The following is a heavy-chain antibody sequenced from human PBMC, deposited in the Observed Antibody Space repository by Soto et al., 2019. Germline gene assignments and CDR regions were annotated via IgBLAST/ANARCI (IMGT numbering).Heavy chain of an antibody. V-gene: IGHV3-48*01. J-gene: IGHJ4*02. Sequence: EVQLVESGGGLVQPGGSLRLSCAASGFTFSSYSMNWVRQAPGKGLEWVSYISSSSSTIYYADSVKGRFTISRDNAKNSLYLQMNSRRAEDTAVYYCARVIGYCSGGSCQTGTNSGPYWGQGTLVTVSS. CDR1: GFTFSSYS. CDR3: ARVIGYCSGGSCQTGTNSGPY. CDR2: ISSSSSTI. D-gene: IGHD2-15*01.